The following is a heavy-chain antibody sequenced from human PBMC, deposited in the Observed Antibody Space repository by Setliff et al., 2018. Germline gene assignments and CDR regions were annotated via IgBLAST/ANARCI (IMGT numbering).Heavy chain of an antibody. CDR2: INQSGST. D-gene: IGHD1-26*01. CDR1: GGSFSAYY. J-gene: IGHJ3*02. V-gene: IGHV4-34*01. Sequence: SETLSLTCAVYGGSFSAYYWRWIRQAPGKGLEWIGEINQSGSTNYNPSLKSRVTMSIDASKKQFSLKLTSVTAADTAVYYCAIFIVGLDAFDTWGQGTMITVSS. CDR3: AIFIVGLDAFDT.